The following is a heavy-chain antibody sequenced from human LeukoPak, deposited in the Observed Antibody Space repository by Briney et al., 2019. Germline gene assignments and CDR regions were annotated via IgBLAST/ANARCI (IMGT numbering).Heavy chain of an antibody. D-gene: IGHD3-10*01. Sequence: PSETLSLTCTVSGGSISSYYWSWIRQPPGKGLERIGYIYYSGSTNYNPSLKSRVTISVDTSKNQFSLKLSSVTAADTAVYYCARDVEFNYGMDVWGKGTTVTVSS. CDR3: ARDVEFNYGMDV. CDR1: GGSISSYY. CDR2: IYYSGST. J-gene: IGHJ6*04. V-gene: IGHV4-59*01.